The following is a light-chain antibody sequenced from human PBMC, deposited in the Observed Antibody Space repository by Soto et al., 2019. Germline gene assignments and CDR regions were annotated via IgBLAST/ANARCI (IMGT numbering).Light chain of an antibody. CDR1: TGAVTSGYY. CDR2: STS. J-gene: IGLJ3*02. Sequence: QTVVTQEPSLTVSPGGTVTLTCASSTGAVTSGYYPNWFQQKPGQAPRALIYSTSNKQSWTPARFSGSLLGGKAALTLSGVQPEDEAEYYCLLYDGAAPVFGGGTKVT. V-gene: IGLV7-43*01. CDR3: LLYDGAAPV.